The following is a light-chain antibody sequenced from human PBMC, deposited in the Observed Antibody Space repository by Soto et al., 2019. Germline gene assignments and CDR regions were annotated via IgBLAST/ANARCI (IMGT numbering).Light chain of an antibody. Sequence: EIVLTQSPATLSLSPGERANLSCSASQSVTSYFAWYQQKPCQGPRLLIYDSSNRAPSSPARFRGSGSVTSFTLTISSLYHEDLAVYYCQQRSNWPPAVGGGTKVEIK. CDR2: DSS. CDR3: QQRSNWPPA. J-gene: IGKJ4*01. V-gene: IGKV3-11*01. CDR1: QSVTSY.